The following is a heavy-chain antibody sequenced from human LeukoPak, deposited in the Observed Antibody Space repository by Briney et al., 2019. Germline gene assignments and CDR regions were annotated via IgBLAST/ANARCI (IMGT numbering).Heavy chain of an antibody. CDR1: GGTFSSYA. Sequence: ASVKVSCKASGGTFSSYANSWVRQAPGQGLEWMGGIIPIFGTANYAQKFQGRVTITADKSTSTAYMELSSLRSEDTAVYYCARLGYGTDAGDDFDYWGQGTLVTVSS. CDR3: ARLGYGTDAGDDFDY. V-gene: IGHV1-69*06. CDR2: IIPIFGTA. D-gene: IGHD4-17*01. J-gene: IGHJ4*02.